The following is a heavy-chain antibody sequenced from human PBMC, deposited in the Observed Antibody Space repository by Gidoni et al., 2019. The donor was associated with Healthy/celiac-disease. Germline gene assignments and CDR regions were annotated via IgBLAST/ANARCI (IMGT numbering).Heavy chain of an antibody. V-gene: IGHV4-34*01. CDR1: GGSFSGYY. CDR2: INHSGST. D-gene: IGHD6-13*01. CDR3: ARCSSSRPFDY. Sequence: QVQLQQWGAGLLKPSETLSLTCAVYGGSFSGYYWSWIRQPPGKGLEWIGEINHSGSTNYNPSLKSRVTISVDTSKNQFSLKLSSVTAADTAVYYCARCSSSRPFDYWGQGTLVTVSS. J-gene: IGHJ4*02.